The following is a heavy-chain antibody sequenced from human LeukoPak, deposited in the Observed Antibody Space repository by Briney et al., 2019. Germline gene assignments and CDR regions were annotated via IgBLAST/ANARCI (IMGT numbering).Heavy chain of an antibody. CDR3: AKDSHWILFDD. V-gene: IGHV3-74*01. J-gene: IGHJ4*02. D-gene: IGHD2-2*03. Sequence: GSLRLSCAASGFTFSSYWMHWVRQALGKGLVWVSRINSDGSSTSYADSVKGRFTISRDNAKNTLYLQMNSLRDEDTAVYYCAKDSHWILFDDWGQGTLVTVSS. CDR2: INSDGSST. CDR1: GFTFSSYW.